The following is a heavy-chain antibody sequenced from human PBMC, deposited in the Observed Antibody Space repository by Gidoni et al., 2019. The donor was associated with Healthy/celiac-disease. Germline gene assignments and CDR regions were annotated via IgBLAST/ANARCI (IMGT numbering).Heavy chain of an antibody. D-gene: IGHD3-16*02. J-gene: IGHJ5*02. CDR2: IIPIFGTA. Sequence: QVQLVQSGAEVKKPGSAVKVSCKASGGTFSSYAISWVRQAPGQGLWWMGGIIPIFGTANYAQKFQGRVTITADESTSTAYMELSSLRSEDTAVYYCARGYYDYVWGSYLPNWFDPWGQGTLVTVSS. CDR3: ARGYYDYVWGSYLPNWFDP. V-gene: IGHV1-69*01. CDR1: GGTFSSYA.